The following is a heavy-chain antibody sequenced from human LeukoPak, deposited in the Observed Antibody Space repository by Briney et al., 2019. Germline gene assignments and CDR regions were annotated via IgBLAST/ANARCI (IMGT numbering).Heavy chain of an antibody. J-gene: IGHJ6*02. CDR1: GFTFSSYA. V-gene: IGHV3-33*08. CDR2: IWYDGSNK. Sequence: QSGGSLRLSCAASGFTFSSYAMHWVRQAPGKGLEWVAVIWYDGSNKYYADSVKGRFTISRDNSKNTLYLQMNSLRAEDTAVYYCARGAPSHGYYYYGMDVWGQGTTVTVSS. CDR3: ARGAPSHGYYYYGMDV.